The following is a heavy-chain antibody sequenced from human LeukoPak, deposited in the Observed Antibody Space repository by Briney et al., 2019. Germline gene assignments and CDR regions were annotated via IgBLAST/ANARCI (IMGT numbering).Heavy chain of an antibody. V-gene: IGHV4-30-2*01. CDR3: ARDTHYDSSGYYVYFDL. CDR2: IYHSGST. D-gene: IGHD3-22*01. J-gene: IGHJ2*01. Sequence: SQTLSLTCAVSGGSISSGGYSWSWIRQPPGKGLEWIGYIYHSGSTYYNPSLKSRVTISVDRSKNQFSLKLSSVTAADTAVYYCARDTHYDSSGYYVYFDLWGRGTLVTVSS. CDR1: GGSISSGGYS.